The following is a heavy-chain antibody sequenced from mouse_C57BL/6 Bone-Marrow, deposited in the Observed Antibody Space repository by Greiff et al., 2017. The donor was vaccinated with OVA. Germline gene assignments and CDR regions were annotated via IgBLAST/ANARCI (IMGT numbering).Heavy chain of an antibody. CDR3: ASPYYDCTWFAY. J-gene: IGHJ3*01. D-gene: IGHD2-4*01. CDR1: GYTFTDYY. Sequence: VQLQQSGPELVKPGASVKISCKASGYTFTDYYMNWVKQSHGKSLEWIGDINPNNGGTSYNQKFKGKATLTVDKSSSTAYMELRSLTSEDSAVYYCASPYYDCTWFAYWGQGTLVTVSA. CDR2: INPNNGGT. V-gene: IGHV1-26*01.